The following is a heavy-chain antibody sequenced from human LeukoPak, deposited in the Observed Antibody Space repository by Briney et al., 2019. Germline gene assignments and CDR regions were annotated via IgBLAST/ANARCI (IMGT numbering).Heavy chain of an antibody. Sequence: GGSLRLSCAASGFTFSSYAMSWVRQAPGKGLEWVSAITGSGASTYYPDSVKGRFTISRDKFKNSLYLQMNSLRVEDTAVYYCAKDLTLYSDFPYFDYWGQGTLVTVSS. D-gene: IGHD1-26*01. V-gene: IGHV3-23*01. CDR2: ITGSGAST. J-gene: IGHJ4*02. CDR1: GFTFSSYA. CDR3: AKDLTLYSDFPYFDY.